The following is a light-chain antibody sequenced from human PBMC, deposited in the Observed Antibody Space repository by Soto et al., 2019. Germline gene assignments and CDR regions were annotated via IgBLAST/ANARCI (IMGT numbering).Light chain of an antibody. CDR2: AAS. CDR1: RSLSSN. J-gene: IGKJ1*01. CDR3: QQYHIWPPWT. Sequence: EIVMTQSPAPLSVSPGGSATLSCRACRSLSSNLAWYQQKPGQAPRLLIYAASTRATGIPDRFSGSGSGTEFTLTISSLQSEDFAVYYCQQYHIWPPWTFGQGTKVDIK. V-gene: IGKV3-15*01.